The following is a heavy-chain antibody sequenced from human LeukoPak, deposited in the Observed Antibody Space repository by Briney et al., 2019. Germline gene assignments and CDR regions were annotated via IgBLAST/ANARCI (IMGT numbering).Heavy chain of an antibody. CDR3: ARDDFWSGYRAFDI. V-gene: IGHV4-4*07. J-gene: IGHJ3*02. D-gene: IGHD3-3*01. CDR2: IYTSGST. Sequence: PSETLSLTCTVSGGSISSYYWNWIRQSAGKGLKWIGRIYTSGSTNYNPSLKSRVTMSVDTSKNQFSLKVSSVTAADTAVYYCARDDFWSGYRAFDIWGQGTRVTVSS. CDR1: GGSISSYY.